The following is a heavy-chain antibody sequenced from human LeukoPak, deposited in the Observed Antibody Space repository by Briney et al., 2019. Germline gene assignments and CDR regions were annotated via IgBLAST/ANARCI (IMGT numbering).Heavy chain of an antibody. CDR2: ISSSSSYI. CDR1: GFTFSSYS. V-gene: IGHV3-21*04. D-gene: IGHD1-14*01. J-gene: IGHJ4*02. CDR3: ANHGGWYFDY. Sequence: GGSLRLSCAASGFTFSSYSMNWVRQAPGKGLEWVSSISSSSSYIYYADSVKGRFTISRDNSKNTLYLHMNSLRAEDTAVYYCANHGGWYFDYWGQGTLVTVSS.